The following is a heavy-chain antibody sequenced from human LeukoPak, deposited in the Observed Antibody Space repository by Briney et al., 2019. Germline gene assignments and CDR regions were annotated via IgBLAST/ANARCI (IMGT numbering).Heavy chain of an antibody. CDR2: VIPIFETA. CDR1: GGIFNSYA. J-gene: IGHJ6*04. D-gene: IGHD3-10*01. Sequence: SVKVSCKTSGGIFNSYAISWVRQAPGQGLEWLGGVIPIFETANYAQKFQGRVTISADESKSTAYMELSSLRSEGTAMYYCARGSQEVRGLFMTPYYYYDMHVWGKGTTVTVSS. CDR3: ARGSQEVRGLFMTPYYYYDMHV. V-gene: IGHV1-69*13.